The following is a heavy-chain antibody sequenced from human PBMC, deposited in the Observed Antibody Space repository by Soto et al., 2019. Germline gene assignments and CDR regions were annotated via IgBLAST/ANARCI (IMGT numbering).Heavy chain of an antibody. V-gene: IGHV4-39*01. D-gene: IGHD3-10*01. Sequence: SETLSLTCIVSGGSITRRSSYWAWIRPPPGKGLEWVGTFYDGNTYHHPSLRSRSTIAVDTSRNQFSLKLNSVSAADTAFYYCATTRGLAVGGSLDYWGQGMLVTSPQ. CDR2: FYDGNT. J-gene: IGHJ4*02. CDR1: GGSITRRSSY. CDR3: ATTRGLAVGGSLDY.